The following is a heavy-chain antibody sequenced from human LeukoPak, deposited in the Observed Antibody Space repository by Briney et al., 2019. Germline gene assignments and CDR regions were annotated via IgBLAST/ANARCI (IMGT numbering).Heavy chain of an antibody. J-gene: IGHJ3*02. CDR1: GFTFSSYA. CDR2: ISGSGDKT. V-gene: IGHV3-23*01. Sequence: PGGSLRLSCAASGFTFSSYAMSWVRQAPGKGLEWVSAISGSGDKTYYIDSVKGRFTISRDNAKNTLYLQMNSLRAEDTAVYYCARPPRTYYYDSSGYHWSNAFDIWGQGTMVTVSS. D-gene: IGHD3-22*01. CDR3: ARPPRTYYYDSSGYHWSNAFDI.